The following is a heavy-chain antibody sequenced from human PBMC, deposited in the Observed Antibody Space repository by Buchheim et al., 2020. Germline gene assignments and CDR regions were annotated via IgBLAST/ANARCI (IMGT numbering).Heavy chain of an antibody. CDR2: INQDGSEK. D-gene: IGHD6-13*01. CDR3: ASIAAAGPEGNYYYYGMDV. Sequence: EVQLVQSGGGLVQPGGSLRLSCAASGFTFSDYWMSWVRQAPGKGLEWVANINQDGSEKKYVGSVKGRFTISRDNSKNTLYLQMNSLRAEDTAVYYCASIAAAGPEGNYYYYGMDVWGQGTT. CDR1: GFTFSDYW. V-gene: IGHV3-7*01. J-gene: IGHJ6*02.